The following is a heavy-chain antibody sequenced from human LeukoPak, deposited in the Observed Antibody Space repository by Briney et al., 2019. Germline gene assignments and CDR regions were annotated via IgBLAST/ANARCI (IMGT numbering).Heavy chain of an antibody. D-gene: IGHD2-15*01. Sequence: GRSLRLSCAASGFTFSSYAMHWVRQAPGKGLEWVAGISYDGSNEYYADSVKGRFTISRDNSKNTLYLQMNSLRAEDTAVYYCASSPQGYCSGGSCYFDYWGQGTLVTVSS. CDR1: GFTFSSYA. CDR3: ASSPQGYCSGGSCYFDY. CDR2: ISYDGSNE. J-gene: IGHJ4*02. V-gene: IGHV3-30*04.